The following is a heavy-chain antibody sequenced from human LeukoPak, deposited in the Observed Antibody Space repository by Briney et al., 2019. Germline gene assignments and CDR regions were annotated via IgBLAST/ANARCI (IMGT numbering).Heavy chain of an antibody. CDR1: RFTHTSYS. D-gene: IGHD3-10*01. Sequence: GGSLRLSCAASRFTHTSYSMNWVPQAPGKGLEWVSSISSSSYIYYADSVKGRFTISRDNAKNSLYLQMNSLRVEDTAVYYCARYDLRIKGSWRYYYIDYWVQGTLVTVSS. CDR2: ISSSSYI. J-gene: IGHJ4*02. CDR3: ARYDLRIKGSWRYYYIDY. V-gene: IGHV3-21*01.